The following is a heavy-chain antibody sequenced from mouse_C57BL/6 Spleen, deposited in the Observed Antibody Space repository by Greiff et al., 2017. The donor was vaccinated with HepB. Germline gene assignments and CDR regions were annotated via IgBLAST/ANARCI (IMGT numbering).Heavy chain of an antibody. J-gene: IGHJ4*01. CDR2: ILPVSGST. D-gene: IGHD2-4*01. Sequence: SGAALMQPGASVKLSCTATGSTFTGYWIEWVQQRPGHGLEWIGEILPVSGSTNYTEKCTGKATFTADPYSNTAYMPLSSLTTEDSAIYYCARRGYDYDGGDAMDYWGQGTSVTVSA. CDR3: ARRGYDYDGGDAMDY. CDR1: GSTFTGYW. V-gene: IGHV1-9*01.